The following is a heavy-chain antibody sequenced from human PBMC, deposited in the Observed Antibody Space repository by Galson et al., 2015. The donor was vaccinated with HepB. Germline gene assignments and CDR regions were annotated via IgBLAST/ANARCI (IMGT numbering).Heavy chain of an antibody. CDR1: GGTFSSYT. CDR2: IIPILGIA. CDR3: ALIRGEGAFDI. D-gene: IGHD3-10*01. Sequence: SVKVSCKASGGTFSSYTISWVRQAPGQGLEWMGRIIPILGIANYAQKFQGRVTITADESTSTAYMELSSLRSEDTAVYYCALIRGEGAFDIWGQGTMVTVSS. V-gene: IGHV1-69*02. J-gene: IGHJ3*02.